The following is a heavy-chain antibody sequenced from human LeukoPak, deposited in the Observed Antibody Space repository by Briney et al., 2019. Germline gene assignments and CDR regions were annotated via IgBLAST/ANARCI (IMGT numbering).Heavy chain of an antibody. J-gene: IGHJ4*02. V-gene: IGHV3-66*01. CDR1: GFTVSSNY. CDR3: AKDPHYDSSGYFDY. CDR2: IYSGGST. D-gene: IGHD3-22*01. Sequence: GGSLRLSCAASGFTVSSNYMSWVRQAPGKGLEWVSVIYSGGSTYYADSVKGRFTISRDNSKNTLYLQMNSLRAEDTAVYYCAKDPHYDSSGYFDYWGQGTLVTVSS.